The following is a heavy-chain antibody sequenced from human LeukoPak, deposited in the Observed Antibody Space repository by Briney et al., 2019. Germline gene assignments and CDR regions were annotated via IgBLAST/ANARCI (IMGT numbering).Heavy chain of an antibody. D-gene: IGHD3-16*01. CDR2: ISGSGGST. Sequence: GGSLRLSCAASGFTFSSYAMSWVRQAPGKGLEWVSAISGSGGSTYYADSVKGRFTISRDNSKNTLYLQMNSLRAEDTAVYYCARDARGFGSYNWFDPWGQGTLVTVSS. CDR1: GFTFSSYA. J-gene: IGHJ5*02. V-gene: IGHV3-23*01. CDR3: ARDARGFGSYNWFDP.